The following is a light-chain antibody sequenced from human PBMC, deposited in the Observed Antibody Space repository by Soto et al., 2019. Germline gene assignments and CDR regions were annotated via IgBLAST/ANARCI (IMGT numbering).Light chain of an antibody. CDR3: QAWDSSTTDVV. CDR2: QDS. J-gene: IGLJ2*01. V-gene: IGLV3-1*01. CDR1: KLGDKY. Sequence: SYELTQPPSGAVSARQTASITCSGDKLGDKYACWYQQKPGQSPVLVIYQDSKRPSGSPERFSGSNSGNTATLTSSGTQAMDEADYYCQAWDSSTTDVVFGGGTKLTVL.